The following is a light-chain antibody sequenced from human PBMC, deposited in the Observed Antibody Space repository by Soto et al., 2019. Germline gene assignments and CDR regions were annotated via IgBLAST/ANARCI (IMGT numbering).Light chain of an antibody. CDR3: QQYYSTSFT. CDR1: QSVLYSSNNKNY. V-gene: IGKV4-1*01. J-gene: IGKJ3*01. CDR2: WAS. Sequence: DIVMTQSPDSLAVSLGERATINCKSSQSVLYSSNNKNYLAWYQQKPGQPPKLLIYWASTRESGVPDRFSGSGSGTDFTLTISSLQAEDVGVYYCQQYYSTSFTFGPGTKVDIK.